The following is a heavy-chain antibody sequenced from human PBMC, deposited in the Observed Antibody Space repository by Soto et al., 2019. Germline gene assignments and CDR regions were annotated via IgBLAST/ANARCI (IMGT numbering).Heavy chain of an antibody. CDR2: IWNDGSFK. Sequence: QVQLVESGGGVVQPGRSQRLSCAASGFTFSDYGMHWVRQAPGKGLEWVAVIWNDGSFKYYADSVKGRFSISRDNSKNTLYLQMNSRRAEDTAVYSCARGGDYGDRNAFDIWGRGTMVTVSS. D-gene: IGHD4-17*01. CDR3: ARGGDYGDRNAFDI. J-gene: IGHJ3*02. V-gene: IGHV3-33*01. CDR1: GFTFSDYG.